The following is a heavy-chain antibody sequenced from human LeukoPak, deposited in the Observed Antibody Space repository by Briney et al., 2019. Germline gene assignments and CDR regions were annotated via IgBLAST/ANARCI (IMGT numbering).Heavy chain of an antibody. CDR3: AKDDPTISTPY. J-gene: IGHJ4*02. D-gene: IGHD2-15*01. V-gene: IGHV3-23*01. Sequence: GGTLRLSCAASGFTFISYAMSWLRQAPGKGLEWVSAISGSGGSTYYADSVKGRFTISRDNSKNTLYPQMNSLRAEDTAVYYCAKDDPTISTPYWGQGTLVTVSS. CDR2: ISGSGGST. CDR1: GFTFISYA.